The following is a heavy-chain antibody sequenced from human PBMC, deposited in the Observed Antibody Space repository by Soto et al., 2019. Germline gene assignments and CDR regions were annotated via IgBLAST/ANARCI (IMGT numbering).Heavy chain of an antibody. CDR3: ARHNYGSGSTYFDY. CDR2: IYDSGTA. J-gene: IGHJ4*02. D-gene: IGHD3-10*01. Sequence: SETLSLTCTVSGGSISSYYWSWIRQPPGKGLEWIGHIYDSGTANYNPSLKSRVTISVDTSKNQFSLNLSSVTAADTAVYYCARHNYGSGSTYFDYWGQGTLVTSPQ. V-gene: IGHV4-59*08. CDR1: GGSISSYY.